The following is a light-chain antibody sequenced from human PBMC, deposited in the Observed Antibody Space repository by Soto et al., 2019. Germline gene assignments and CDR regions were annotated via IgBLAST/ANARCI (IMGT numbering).Light chain of an antibody. CDR3: QSYDSSNRNVV. J-gene: IGLJ2*01. CDR2: EDN. CDR1: SGSIASNY. V-gene: IGLV6-57*04. Sequence: NFMLTQPHSVSESPGKTVTISCTRSSGSIASNYVQWYQQRPGSAPTTVIYEDNQRPSGVPDRFSGSIDSSSTSASLTISGLKTEDEADYYCQSYDSSNRNVVFGGGTKLTVL.